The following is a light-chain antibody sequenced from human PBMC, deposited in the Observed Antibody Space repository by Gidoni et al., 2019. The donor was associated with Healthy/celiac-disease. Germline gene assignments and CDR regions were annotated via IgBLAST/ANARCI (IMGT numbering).Light chain of an antibody. CDR1: QSVSSY. CDR2: DAS. Sequence: EIVLTQSPATLSLSPGERATLSCRASQSVSSYLAWYQQKPGQAPRLLIYDASNRATGIPARFSCSGSGTDFTLTIISLEPEDFAVYYCQQRSNWPPITFGQGTRLEIK. J-gene: IGKJ5*01. V-gene: IGKV3-11*01. CDR3: QQRSNWPPIT.